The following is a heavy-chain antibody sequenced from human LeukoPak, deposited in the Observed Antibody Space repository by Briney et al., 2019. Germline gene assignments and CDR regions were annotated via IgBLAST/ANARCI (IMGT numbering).Heavy chain of an antibody. Sequence: GGSLRLSCAASGFTLSSYAMSWVRQAPGKGLEWVSAISGSGGSTYYADSVKGRFTISRDNSKNTLYLQMNSLRAEDTAVYYCAKGLSIAVAGMCFDYWGQGTLVTVSS. CDR2: ISGSGGST. CDR3: AKGLSIAVAGMCFDY. D-gene: IGHD6-19*01. V-gene: IGHV3-23*01. CDR1: GFTLSSYA. J-gene: IGHJ4*02.